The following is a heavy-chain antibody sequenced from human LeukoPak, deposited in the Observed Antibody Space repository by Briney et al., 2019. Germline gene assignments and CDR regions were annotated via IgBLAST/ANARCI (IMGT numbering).Heavy chain of an antibody. V-gene: IGHV3-73*01. CDR3: ARRVGNDYSNYADY. J-gene: IGHJ4*02. CDR2: IRSKANSYAT. Sequence: PGGSLRLSCAASGFTFSGSAMHWVRQASGKGLEWVGRIRSKANSYATAYAASVKGRFTISRDDSKNTAYLQMNSLKTEDTAVYYCARRVGNDYSNYADYWGQGTLVTVSS. D-gene: IGHD4-11*01. CDR1: GFTFSGSA.